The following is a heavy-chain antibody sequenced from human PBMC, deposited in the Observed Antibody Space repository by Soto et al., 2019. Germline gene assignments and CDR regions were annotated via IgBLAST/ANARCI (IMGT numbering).Heavy chain of an antibody. V-gene: IGHV4-4*07. J-gene: IGHJ5*02. CDR3: VASLAPSGLNWLDP. CDR1: GGSIRDKY. CDR2: IFANGTT. Sequence: PLETLSLTCSVSGGSIRDKYLNWVRQPPGKGLEWIVLIFANGTTYYNPSLKSRVTMSVDASKTQFSLTLTSMTAADTAVYYCVASLAPSGLNWLDPWGRGTLVTVSS.